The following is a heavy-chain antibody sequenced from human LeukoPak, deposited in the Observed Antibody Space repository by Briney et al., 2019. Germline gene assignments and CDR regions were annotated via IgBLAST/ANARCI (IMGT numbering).Heavy chain of an antibody. J-gene: IGHJ2*01. CDR2: IYYSGST. CDR1: GDSISSSSYY. Sequence: SETLSLTCTVSGDSISSSSYYWGWIRQPPGNGLEWIGSIYYSGSTYYNPSLKSRVTITVDTSKNQFSLKLSSVAAADTAVYYCARLPPYWYFDLWGRGTLVTVSS. V-gene: IGHV4-39*01. CDR3: ARLPPYWYFDL.